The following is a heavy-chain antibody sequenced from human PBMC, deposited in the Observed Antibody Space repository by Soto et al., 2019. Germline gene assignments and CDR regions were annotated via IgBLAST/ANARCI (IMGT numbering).Heavy chain of an antibody. CDR2: IDSEGGTI. CDR1: GFTFSSHW. J-gene: IGHJ4*02. V-gene: IGHV3-74*01. Sequence: EVQLVESGGGLVQPGGSLTLSCAASGFTFSSHWMHWVRQAPGKGLMWVSRIDSEGGTIDYADSVEGRFTISRDNVKKMLYLQMSSLRPDDTAVDYCARNNWGIDFWGQGVLVTVSS. D-gene: IGHD7-27*01. CDR3: ARNNWGIDF.